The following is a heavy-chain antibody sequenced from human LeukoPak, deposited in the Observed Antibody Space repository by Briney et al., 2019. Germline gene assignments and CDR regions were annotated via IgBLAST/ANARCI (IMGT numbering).Heavy chain of an antibody. D-gene: IGHD3-22*01. CDR2: IYSGGST. J-gene: IGHJ4*02. CDR1: GFTVSSNY. V-gene: IGHV3-53*01. CDR3: AKTSDISVRYYFDY. Sequence: GGSLRLSCAASGFTVSSNYMSWVRQAPGKGLEWVSVIYSGGSTYYADSVKGRFTISRDNSKNTLYLQMNSLRAEDTAVYYCAKTSDISVRYYFDYWGQGTLVAVSS.